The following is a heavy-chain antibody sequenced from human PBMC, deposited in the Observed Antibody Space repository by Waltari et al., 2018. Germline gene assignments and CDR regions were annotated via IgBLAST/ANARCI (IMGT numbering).Heavy chain of an antibody. V-gene: IGHV3-30*02. J-gene: IGHJ4*02. CDR3: AKDKSGTYSFDY. D-gene: IGHD1-26*01. CDR2: RRYDGSIK. CDR1: GFTFRSYG. Sequence: QVQLEESGGGVVQPGGSLRLSCAASGFTFRSYGMHWVRQAPGKGLEWVAFRRYDGSIKNYVDSVKGRFTISRDDSKNTQYLQMNSLRAEDTAGYYCAKDKSGTYSFDYWGQGTLVTVSS.